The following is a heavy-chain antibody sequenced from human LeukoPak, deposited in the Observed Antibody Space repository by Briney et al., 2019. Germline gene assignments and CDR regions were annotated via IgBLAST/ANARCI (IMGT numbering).Heavy chain of an antibody. J-gene: IGHJ4*02. Sequence: PGGSLRLSCAASGFTFDDYAMHWVRQAPGKGLEWVSGISWNSGSIGYADSVKGRFTISRDNAKNSLYLQMNSLRAEDTAVYYCARDLDGSGSYSYWGQGTLVTVSS. D-gene: IGHD3-10*01. CDR2: ISWNSGSI. CDR1: GFTFDDYA. CDR3: ARDLDGSGSYSY. V-gene: IGHV3-9*01.